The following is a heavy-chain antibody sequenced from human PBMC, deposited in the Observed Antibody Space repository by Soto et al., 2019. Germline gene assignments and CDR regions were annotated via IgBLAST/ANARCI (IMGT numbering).Heavy chain of an antibody. CDR2: ITPLFGIP. V-gene: IGHV1-69*17. J-gene: IGHJ5*02. D-gene: IGHD2-15*01. CDR1: GGTSRSLS. Sequence: QVQLVQSGAEVKKPGSSVKVSCKASGGTSRSLSITWVRQAPGQGLEWMGGITPLFGIPNYPQKFQGGLTITADKSTGTAYLELSSLRSEDTAVYYCARDTHSAGGWFDTWGRGTLVTVSS. CDR3: ARDTHSAGGWFDT.